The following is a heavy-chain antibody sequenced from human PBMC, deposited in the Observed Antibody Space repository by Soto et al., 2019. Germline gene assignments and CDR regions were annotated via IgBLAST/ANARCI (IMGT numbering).Heavy chain of an antibody. V-gene: IGHV4-4*07. CDR3: ARGQRVSDWFDP. J-gene: IGHJ5*02. CDR2: IYSSGST. D-gene: IGHD2-2*01. Sequence: SETLSLTCTVSGGAINSYYWTWIRQPAGKGLEWIGRIYSSGSTKYNPSLQSRVTISLDTSKNQFSLRLTSVTAADTAVYYCARGQRVSDWFDPWGQGTLVTVSS. CDR1: GGAINSYY.